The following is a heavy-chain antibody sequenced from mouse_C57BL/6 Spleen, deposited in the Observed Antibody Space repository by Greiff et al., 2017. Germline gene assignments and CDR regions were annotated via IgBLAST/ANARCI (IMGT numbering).Heavy chain of an antibody. D-gene: IGHD1-1*01. CDR1: GYTFTSYW. V-gene: IGHV1-53*01. J-gene: IGHJ1*03. CDR2: INPSNGGT. CDR3: ARNPYYGSSYWYFDV. Sequence: QVHVKQPGTELVKPGASVKLSCKASGYTFTSYWMHWVKQRPGQGLEWIGNINPSNGGTNYNEKFKSKATLTVDKSSSTAYMQLSSLTSEDSAVYYCARNPYYGSSYWYFDVWGTGTTVTVSS.